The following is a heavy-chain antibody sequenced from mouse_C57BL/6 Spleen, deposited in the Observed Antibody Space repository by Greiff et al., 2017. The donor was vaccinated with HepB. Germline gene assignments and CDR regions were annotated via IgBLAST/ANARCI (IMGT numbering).Heavy chain of an antibody. D-gene: IGHD1-1*01. CDR2: IDPSDSYT. V-gene: IGHV1-69*01. Sequence: QVQLQQPGAELVMPGASVKLSCKASGYTFTSYWMHWVKQRPGQGLEWIGEIDPSDSYTNYNQKFKGKSTLTVDKSSSTAYMQLSSLTSEDSAVYYCARGHYGSSYEGYFDYWGQGTTLTVSS. J-gene: IGHJ2*01. CDR1: GYTFTSYW. CDR3: ARGHYGSSYEGYFDY.